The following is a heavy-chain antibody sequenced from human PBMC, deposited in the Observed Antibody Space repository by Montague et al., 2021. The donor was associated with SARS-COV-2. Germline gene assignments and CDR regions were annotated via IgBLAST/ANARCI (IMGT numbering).Heavy chain of an antibody. CDR2: MHSSGST. J-gene: IGHJ3*01. CDR1: GGSIASGYNY. CDR3: SRAGHYYDSSGYWNAFHV. Sequence: TLSLTCTVSGGSIASGYNYWSWIRQPAGRGLELIGRMHSSGSTDYNPSLKSRVTISVDLSKNQFSLKLNSVTAADTAVYYCSRAGHYYDSSGYWNAFHVWGQGTLVTVSS. V-gene: IGHV4-61*02. D-gene: IGHD3-22*01.